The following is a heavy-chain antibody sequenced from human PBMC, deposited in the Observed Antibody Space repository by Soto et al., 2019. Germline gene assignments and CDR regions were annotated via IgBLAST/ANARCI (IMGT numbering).Heavy chain of an antibody. V-gene: IGHV1-69*02. CDR3: ASDWQWELLRFDP. CDR2: IIPILGIA. Sequence: QVQLVQSGAEVKKPGSSVKVSCKASGGTFSSYTISWVRQAPGQGLEWMGRIIPILGIANYAQKFQGRVTITADKSTSTAYMELSSLRSEDTAVYYCASDWQWELLRFDPWGQGTLVTVSS. D-gene: IGHD1-26*01. CDR1: GGTFSSYT. J-gene: IGHJ5*02.